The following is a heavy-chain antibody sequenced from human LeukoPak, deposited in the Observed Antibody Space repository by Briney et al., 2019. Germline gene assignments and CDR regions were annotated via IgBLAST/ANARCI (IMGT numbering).Heavy chain of an antibody. D-gene: IGHD3-10*01. CDR2: INPNSGGT. V-gene: IGHV1-2*02. CDR1: GYTFTGYY. CDR3: ARDPKYYYGSGSYYSLDY. J-gene: IGHJ4*02. Sequence: ASVKVSCKASGYTFTGYYMHWVRQAPGQGLEWMGWINPNSGGTNYVQKFQGRVTMTRDTSISTAYMELSRLRSDDTAVYYCARDPKYYYGSGSYYSLDYWGQGTLVTVSS.